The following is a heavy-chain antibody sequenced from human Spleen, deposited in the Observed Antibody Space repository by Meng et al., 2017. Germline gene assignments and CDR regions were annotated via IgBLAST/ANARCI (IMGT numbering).Heavy chain of an antibody. V-gene: IGHV4-34*01. CDR1: GGSFSDYY. CDR3: ARGPTTMAHDFDY. Sequence: QVHRQEWGACLLTPPETLSLTCVVSGGSFSDYYWSWIRQPPGKGLEWIGEINHSGSTNYNPSLESRATISVDTSQNNLSLKLSSVTAADSAVYYCARGPTTMAHDFDYWGQGTLVTVFS. D-gene: IGHD4-11*01. J-gene: IGHJ4*02. CDR2: INHSGST.